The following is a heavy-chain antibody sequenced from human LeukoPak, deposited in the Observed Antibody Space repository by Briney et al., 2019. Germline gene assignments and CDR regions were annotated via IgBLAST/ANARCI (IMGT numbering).Heavy chain of an antibody. CDR3: ARVRKYSGYYSWYFDL. CDR1: GFTFRSYS. J-gene: IGHJ2*01. V-gene: IGHV3-13*01. Sequence: GGSLRLSCAVSGFTFRSYSMNWVRQAPGKGLEWVSAIGTAGDTYYPGSVKGRFTISRENAKNSLYLQMNSLRAGDTAVYYCARVRKYSGYYSWYFDLWGRGTLVTVSS. CDR2: IGTAGDT. D-gene: IGHD5-12*01.